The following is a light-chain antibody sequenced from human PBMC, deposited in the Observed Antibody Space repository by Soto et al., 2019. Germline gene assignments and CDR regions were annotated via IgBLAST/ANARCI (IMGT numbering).Light chain of an antibody. V-gene: IGLV2-8*01. J-gene: IGLJ1*01. CDR3: SSYAGSYYV. CDR1: SSDVGGYNY. CDR2: EVS. Sequence: QSVLTQPPSASGSPGQSVTISCTGTSSDVGGYNYVSWYQQHPGKAPKLMIYEVSKRPSGVPDRFSGSKSGNTASLTVSGLQAEDEADYYCSSYAGSYYVFGTGTKVTVL.